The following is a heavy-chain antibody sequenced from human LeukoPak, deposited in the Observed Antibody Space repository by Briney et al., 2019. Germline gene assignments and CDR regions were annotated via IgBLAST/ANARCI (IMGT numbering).Heavy chain of an antibody. Sequence: GASVNVSCKASGGTFSSYAISWVRQAPGQGLEWMGGIIPIFGTANYAQKFQGRVTITADESTSTAYMELSSLRSEDTAVYYCARSRASYYYYYGMDVWGQGTTVTVSS. D-gene: IGHD2-2*01. CDR3: ARSRASYYYYYGMDV. J-gene: IGHJ6*02. CDR2: IIPIFGTA. V-gene: IGHV1-69*13. CDR1: GGTFSSYA.